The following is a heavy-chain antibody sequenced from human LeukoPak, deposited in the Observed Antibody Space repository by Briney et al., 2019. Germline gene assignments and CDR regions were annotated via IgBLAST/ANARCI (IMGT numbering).Heavy chain of an antibody. CDR2: IYTSGST. D-gene: IGHD6-13*01. Sequence: SETLSLTCTVSGGSISSYYWSWIRQPAGKGLEWIGRIYTSGSTNYNPSLKSRVTMSVDTSKNQFSLKLSSVTAADTAVYYCARQPGIAAAGQGNYFDYWGQGTLVTVPS. CDR3: ARQPGIAAAGQGNYFDY. CDR1: GGSISSYY. V-gene: IGHV4-4*07. J-gene: IGHJ4*02.